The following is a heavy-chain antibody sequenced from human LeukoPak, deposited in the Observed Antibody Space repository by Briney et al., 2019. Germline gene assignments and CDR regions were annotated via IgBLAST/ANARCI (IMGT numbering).Heavy chain of an antibody. V-gene: IGHV4-4*07. CDR3: ARGPVGDIVVVPAAISHAFDI. Sequence: SETLSLTCTVSGGSISSYYWSWIRQPAGKGLEWIGRIYTSGSTNYNPSLKSRVTMSVDTSKNQFSLKLSSVPAADTAVYYCARGPVGDIVVVPAAISHAFDIWGQGTMVTVSS. CDR2: IYTSGST. D-gene: IGHD2-2*02. CDR1: GGSISSYY. J-gene: IGHJ3*02.